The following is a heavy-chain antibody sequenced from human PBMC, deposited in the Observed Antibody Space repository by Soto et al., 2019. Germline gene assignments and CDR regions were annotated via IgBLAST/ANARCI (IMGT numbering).Heavy chain of an antibody. CDR2: MNPNSGNT. V-gene: IGHV1-8*01. Sequence: QVQLVQSGAEVKKPGASVKVSCKASGYTFTSYDINWVRQATGQGLEWMGWMNPNSGNTGYAQKFQGRVTMTRNTSISTAYMELSSLRCKDTAVYYCARGIAAADWFDPWGQGTLVTVSS. D-gene: IGHD6-13*01. CDR3: ARGIAAADWFDP. J-gene: IGHJ5*02. CDR1: GYTFTSYD.